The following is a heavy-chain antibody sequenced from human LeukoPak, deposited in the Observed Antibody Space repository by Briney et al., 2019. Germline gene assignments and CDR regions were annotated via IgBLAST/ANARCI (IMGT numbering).Heavy chain of an antibody. V-gene: IGHV4-30-4*08. J-gene: IGHJ6*03. D-gene: IGHD2-2*02. CDR1: GGSISSGDYY. CDR3: AREYQLLYTPWYYYYYMDV. CDR2: IYYSGST. Sequence: SQTLSLTCTVSGGSISSGDYYWSWIRQPPGKGLEWIGYIYYSGSTYYNPSLKSRVTISVDTSKNQFSLKLSSVTAADTAVYYCAREYQLLYTPWYYYYYMDVWGKGTTVTVSS.